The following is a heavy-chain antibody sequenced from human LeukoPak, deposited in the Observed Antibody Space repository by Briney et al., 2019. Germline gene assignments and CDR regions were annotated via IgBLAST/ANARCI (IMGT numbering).Heavy chain of an antibody. V-gene: IGHV4-34*01. CDR1: GESFSGYY. CDR3: ATYHYDGSGYSVD. Sequence: SETLSLTCAVYGESFSGYYWYWILQSPGKGLEWMGEINHNGSTNYNPSLKSRVTMSVDTSKNQFSLKLNSVTAADTAVYYCATYHYDGSGYSVDWGQGTLVTVSS. CDR2: INHNGST. D-gene: IGHD3-22*01. J-gene: IGHJ4*02.